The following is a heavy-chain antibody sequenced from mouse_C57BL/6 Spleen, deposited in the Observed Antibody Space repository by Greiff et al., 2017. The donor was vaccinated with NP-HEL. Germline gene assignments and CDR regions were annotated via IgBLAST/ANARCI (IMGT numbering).Heavy chain of an antibody. V-gene: IGHV1-59*01. J-gene: IGHJ4*01. D-gene: IGHD1-1*01. CDR1: GYTFTSYW. CDR3: ARSDYYYYAMDY. CDR2: IDPSDSYT. Sequence: QVQLQQPGAELVRPGTSVKLSCKASGYTFTSYWMHWVKQRPGQGLEWIGVIDPSDSYTNYNQKFKGKATLTVDKPSSTAYMQLSSLTSEDSAVYYCARSDYYYYAMDYWGQGTSVTVSS.